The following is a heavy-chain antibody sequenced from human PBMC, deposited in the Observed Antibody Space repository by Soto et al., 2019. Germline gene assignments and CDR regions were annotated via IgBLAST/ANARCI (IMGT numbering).Heavy chain of an antibody. CDR3: ARNYGGNSYAFDI. CDR1: GFTFNSYA. V-gene: IGHV3-64*01. J-gene: IGHJ3*02. CDR2: ISSNGGST. D-gene: IGHD2-21*02. Sequence: EVPLVESGGGLVQPGGSLRLSCAASGFTFNSYAMHWVRQAPGKGLEYVSAISSNGGSTYYANSVKGRFTISRDNSKNTLYLQMGSLRAEDMAVYYCARNYGGNSYAFDIWGQGTMVTVSS.